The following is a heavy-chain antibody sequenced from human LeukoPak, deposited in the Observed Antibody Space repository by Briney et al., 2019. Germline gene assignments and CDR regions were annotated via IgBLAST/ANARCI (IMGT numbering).Heavy chain of an antibody. CDR1: GGSISSSSYY. CDR2: IYYSGST. V-gene: IGHV4-39*01. D-gene: IGHD2-2*01. Sequence: SETLSLTCTVSGGSISSSSYYWGWIRQPPGKGLEWIGSIYYSGSTYYNPSLKSRVTISVDTSKNQSSLKLSSVTAADTAVYYCARGKLCSSTSCYGFSRGYYYYYYMDVWGKGTTVTVSS. CDR3: ARGKLCSSTSCYGFSRGYYYYYYMDV. J-gene: IGHJ6*03.